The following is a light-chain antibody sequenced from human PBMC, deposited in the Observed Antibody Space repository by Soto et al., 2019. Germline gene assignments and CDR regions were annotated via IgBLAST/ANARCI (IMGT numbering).Light chain of an antibody. CDR3: QHCDYLPI. J-gene: IGKJ3*01. CDR2: DAS. V-gene: IGKV1-33*01. CDR1: HDITSF. Sequence: DIPMTQSPSSLSSSVGDRVTITCHASHDITSFLNWYQHKPGRAPKLLIYDASILEAGVPTRFSGSLSGTHFTFTISSVKTEDVATYYCQHCDYLPIFGPGTTVYFK.